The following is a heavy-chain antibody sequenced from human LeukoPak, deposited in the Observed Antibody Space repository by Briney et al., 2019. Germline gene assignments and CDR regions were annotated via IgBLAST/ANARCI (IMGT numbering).Heavy chain of an antibody. CDR3: ARKMATISYYFDY. D-gene: IGHD5-24*01. CDR2: IYYSGST. V-gene: IGHV4-31*03. J-gene: IGHJ4*02. CDR1: GGSISSGGYY. Sequence: SETLSLTCTVSGGSISSGGYYWSWIRQYPGKGLEWIGYIYYSGSTYYNPSLKSRVTISVDTSKNQFSLKLSSVTAADTVVYYCARKMATISYYFDYWGQGTLVTVSS.